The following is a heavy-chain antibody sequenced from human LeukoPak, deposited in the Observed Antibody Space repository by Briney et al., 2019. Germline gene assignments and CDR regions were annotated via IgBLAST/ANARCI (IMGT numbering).Heavy chain of an antibody. CDR2: IWYDGSNE. V-gene: IGHV3-33*01. J-gene: IGHJ4*02. CDR3: ARAGLPGALTY. D-gene: IGHD3-10*01. CDR1: GFTFSHYG. Sequence: GGSLRLSCAASGFTFSHYGMHWVRQAPGKGLEWVAVIWYDGSNEYYADSVKGQFTISRDNSKNTLYLQTNSLRAEDTAVYYCARAGLPGALTYWGQGTLVTVSS.